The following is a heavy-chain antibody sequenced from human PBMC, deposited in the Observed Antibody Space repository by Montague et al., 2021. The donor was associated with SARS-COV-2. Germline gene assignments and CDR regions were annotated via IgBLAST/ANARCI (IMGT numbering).Heavy chain of an antibody. J-gene: IGHJ4*02. V-gene: IGHV3-21*01. CDR2: ICSSGSYI. D-gene: IGHD4-23*01. CDR1: GFTFSSYG. Sequence: SLRLSCPASGFTFSSYGMNWVRQAPGKGLEWVSFICSSGSYIYYADSVKGRFTISRDNAKNTLYLQMNSLRAEDTAVYYCARELVVTVDIDYWGQGTLVTVSS. CDR3: ARELVVTVDIDY.